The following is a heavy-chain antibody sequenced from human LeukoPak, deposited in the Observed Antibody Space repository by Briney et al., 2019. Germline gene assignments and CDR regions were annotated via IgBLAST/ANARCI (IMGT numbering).Heavy chain of an antibody. CDR1: VGLVSSYA. CDR2: IIPIFGTA. D-gene: IGHD3-16*01. V-gene: IGHV1-69*05. Sequence: GASVKVSCKAAVGLVSSYAISWVRQAPGQGLEWMGRIIPIFGTANSAQNFQARVTLTTDESTCTASMDLSSLRSEDTAVYYCPSWGEKSPVDYWGQGTLVTVSS. CDR3: PSWGEKSPVDY. J-gene: IGHJ4*02.